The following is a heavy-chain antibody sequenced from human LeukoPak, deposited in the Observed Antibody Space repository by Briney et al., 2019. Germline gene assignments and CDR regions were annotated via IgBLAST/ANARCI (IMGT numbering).Heavy chain of an antibody. CDR1: GFTHRSYT. Sequence: GGSLRLSCAASGFTHRSYTMHWVRQAPGKGLEWLALISFDGSNKYYADSVKGRFTISRDNSMNTLYLQMNSQRVEDTAVYYCARSDYLNLFDYWGQGTLVTVSS. CDR3: ARSDYLNLFDY. J-gene: IGHJ4*02. CDR2: ISFDGSNK. V-gene: IGHV3-30-3*01. D-gene: IGHD4-17*01.